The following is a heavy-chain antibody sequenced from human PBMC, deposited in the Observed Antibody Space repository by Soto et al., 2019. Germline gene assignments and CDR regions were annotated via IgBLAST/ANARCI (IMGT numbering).Heavy chain of an antibody. V-gene: IGHV3-23*01. J-gene: IGHJ4*02. CDR2: ISGSGGST. D-gene: IGHD3-22*01. CDR3: AKSRVSSITMIVVVITYFDY. CDR1: GFTFSSYA. Sequence: PGGSLRLSCAPSGFTFSSYARSWVRQAPGKGLEWVSAISGSGGSTYYADSVKGRFTISRDNSKNTLYLQMNSLRAEDTAVYYCAKSRVSSITMIVVVITYFDYWGQGTLVTVSS.